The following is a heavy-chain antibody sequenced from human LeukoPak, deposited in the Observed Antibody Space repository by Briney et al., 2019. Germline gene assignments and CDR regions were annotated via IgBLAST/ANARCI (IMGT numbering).Heavy chain of an antibody. V-gene: IGHV3-23*01. Sequence: GGSLRLSCAASGFTFSSYAMSWVRQAPGKGLEWVSAISGSGGSTYYADSVKGRFTISRDNSKNTLYLQMNSLRAEDTAVYYCAKDLSRKGTVTTGKFDYWGQGTLVTVSS. CDR3: AKDLSRKGTVTTGKFDY. CDR2: ISGSGGST. J-gene: IGHJ4*02. D-gene: IGHD4-11*01. CDR1: GFTFSSYA.